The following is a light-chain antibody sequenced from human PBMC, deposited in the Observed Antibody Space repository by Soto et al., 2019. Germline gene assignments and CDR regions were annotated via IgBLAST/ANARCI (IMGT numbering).Light chain of an antibody. V-gene: IGKV3-15*01. CDR2: GAS. J-gene: IGKJ2*01. Sequence: EIVMTQSPATLSVSPGERATLSCRASQSVSSNLAWYQQKPGQAPRLLIYGASTRATGIPARFSGSGSGTEFTLTISSLQSEDFAVYYCQKYNNWPGMYTFGQGTKLEIK. CDR1: QSVSSN. CDR3: QKYNNWPGMYT.